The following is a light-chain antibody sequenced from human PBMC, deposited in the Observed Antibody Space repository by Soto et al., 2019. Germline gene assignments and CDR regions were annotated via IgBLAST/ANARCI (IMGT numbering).Light chain of an antibody. CDR3: PQCDVYTWT. J-gene: IGKJ1*01. CDR2: DVS. CDR1: QNIGTW. Sequence: DIQMTQSPSILSASVGDRVTITCRASQNIGTWLAWYQQKTGRAPKLLIFDVSSLQSGVPSRFIGSGSGTECTLAIRSLLPFDSATCPCPQCDVYTWTFVRGTNVEIK. V-gene: IGKV1-5*01.